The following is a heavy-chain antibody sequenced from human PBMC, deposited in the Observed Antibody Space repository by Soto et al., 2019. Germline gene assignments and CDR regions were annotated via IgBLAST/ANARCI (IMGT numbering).Heavy chain of an antibody. J-gene: IGHJ6*02. Sequence: GGSLRLSCAASGFTFSSYAMHWVRQAPGKGLEWVAVISYDGSNKYYADSVKGRFTIPRDNSKNTLYLQMNSLRAEDTAVYYCARDLAPTIAARSPHYYGMDVWGQGTTVTVS. D-gene: IGHD6-6*01. CDR3: ARDLAPTIAARSPHYYGMDV. V-gene: IGHV3-30-3*01. CDR1: GFTFSSYA. CDR2: ISYDGSNK.